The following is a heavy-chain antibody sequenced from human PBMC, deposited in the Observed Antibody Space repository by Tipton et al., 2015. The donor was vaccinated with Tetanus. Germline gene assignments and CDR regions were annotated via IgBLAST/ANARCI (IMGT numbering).Heavy chain of an antibody. V-gene: IGHV4-4*07. Sequence: TLSLTCTVSGGSISSYYWSWIRQPAGKGLEWIGRIFYSGTTNYYPSLKSRVTISVDTSKNQFSLKLSSVTAADTAVYYCARDSPYYDFWSGRIIADYYYYYGMDVWGQGTTVTVSS. CDR1: GGSISSYY. CDR2: IFYSGTT. J-gene: IGHJ6*02. D-gene: IGHD3-3*01. CDR3: ARDSPYYDFWSGRIIADYYYYYGMDV.